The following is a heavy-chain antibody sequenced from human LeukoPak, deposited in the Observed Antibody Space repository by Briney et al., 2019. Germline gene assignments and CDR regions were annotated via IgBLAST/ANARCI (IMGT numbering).Heavy chain of an antibody. V-gene: IGHV1-69*13. CDR3: GRDTGDAFDI. CDR2: IIPIFGTA. J-gene: IGHJ3*02. CDR1: GGTFSSYA. Sequence: ASVKVSCKASGGTFSSYAISWVRQAPGQGLEWMGGIIPIFGTANYAQKFQGRVTITADESTSTAYMELSSLRSEDTAVYYCGRDTGDAFDIWGQGTMVTVSS. D-gene: IGHD2-8*02.